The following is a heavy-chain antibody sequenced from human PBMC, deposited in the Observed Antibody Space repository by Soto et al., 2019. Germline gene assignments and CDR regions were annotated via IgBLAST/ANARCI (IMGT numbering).Heavy chain of an antibody. V-gene: IGHV3-23*01. J-gene: IGHJ6*02. D-gene: IGHD3-9*01. CDR1: GFTFSSYA. CDR3: AKSPYDTSYYYYGMDV. CDR2: ISGSGGST. Sequence: EVQLLESGGGLVQPGGSLRLSCAASGFTFSSYAMSWVRQAPGKGLEWVSAISGSGGSTYYADSVKGRFTISRDNSKNTRDLQMNSLRAEDTAVYYCAKSPYDTSYYYYGMDVWGHGTTVTVSS.